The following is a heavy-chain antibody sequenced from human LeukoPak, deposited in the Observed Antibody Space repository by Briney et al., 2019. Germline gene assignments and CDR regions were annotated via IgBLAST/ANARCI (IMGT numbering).Heavy chain of an antibody. CDR1: GFTFSSYS. CDR3: ARGLEDYGGNSGVDY. Sequence: GGSLRLSCAASGFTFSSYSMNWVRQAPGKGLEWVSSISSSSSYIYYADSVKGRFTISRDNAKNSLYLQMNSLRAEDTAVYYCARGLEDYGGNSGVDYWGQGTLVTVSS. D-gene: IGHD4-23*01. CDR2: ISSSSSYI. J-gene: IGHJ4*02. V-gene: IGHV3-21*01.